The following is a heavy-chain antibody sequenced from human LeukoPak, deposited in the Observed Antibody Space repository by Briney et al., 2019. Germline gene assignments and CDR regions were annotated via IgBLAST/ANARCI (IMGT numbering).Heavy chain of an antibody. CDR2: ITSSSSDI. Sequence: GGSLRLSCAASGFTFSNYNMNWVRQAPGEGLEWVSSITSSSSDIYYADSVKGRFTISRDNAKNSLYLQMNSLRAEDTAVYYRAREKTYRGSSLPGYLGQGTLVTVSS. D-gene: IGHD5-18*01. V-gene: IGHV3-21*01. J-gene: IGHJ4*02. CDR3: AREKTYRGSSLPGY. CDR1: GFTFSNYN.